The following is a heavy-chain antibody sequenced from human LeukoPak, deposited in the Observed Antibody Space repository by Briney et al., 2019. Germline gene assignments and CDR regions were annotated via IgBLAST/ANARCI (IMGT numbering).Heavy chain of an antibody. Sequence: GRSLRLSCAASGFTFRSYGMHWVRQAPGKGLEWVAVIWYDGSNKYYADSVKGRFTISRDNSKNTLYLQMNSLRAEDTAVYYCARDTYYYDSSGSLDYWGQGTLVTVSS. CDR1: GFTFRSYG. CDR2: IWYDGSNK. CDR3: ARDTYYYDSSGSLDY. V-gene: IGHV3-33*08. D-gene: IGHD3-22*01. J-gene: IGHJ4*02.